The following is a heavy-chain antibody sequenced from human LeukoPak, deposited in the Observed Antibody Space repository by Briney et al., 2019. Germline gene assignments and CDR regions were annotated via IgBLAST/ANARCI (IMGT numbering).Heavy chain of an antibody. V-gene: IGHV3-48*01. J-gene: IGHJ4*02. CDR3: AREREYDYVWGSYYY. CDR1: GFTFSSYS. D-gene: IGHD3-16*01. CDR2: ISSSSSTI. Sequence: PGGSLRLSCAASGFTFSSYSMNWVRQAPGKGLEWVSYISSSSSTIYYADSVKGRSTISRDNAKNSLYLQMNSPRAEDTAVYYCAREREYDYVWGSYYYWGQGTLVTVSS.